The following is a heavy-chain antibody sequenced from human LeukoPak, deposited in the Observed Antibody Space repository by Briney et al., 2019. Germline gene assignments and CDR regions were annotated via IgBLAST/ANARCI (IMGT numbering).Heavy chain of an antibody. J-gene: IGHJ4*02. CDR2: INHSGST. CDR3: ARRPLYSYGPNDY. D-gene: IGHD5-18*01. Sequence: SETLSLTCAVYVGSFSGYYWSWIRQPPGKGLEWIGEINHSGSTNYNPSLKGRVTISVDTSKNQFSLKLSSVTAADTAVYYCARRPLYSYGPNDYWGQGTLVTVSS. CDR1: VGSFSGYY. V-gene: IGHV4-34*01.